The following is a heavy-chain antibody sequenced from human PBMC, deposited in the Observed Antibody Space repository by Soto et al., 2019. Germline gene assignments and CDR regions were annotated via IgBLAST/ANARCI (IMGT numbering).Heavy chain of an antibody. Sequence: PSETLSLTCTVSGDSISSGSYWGWIRQPPGEGPEWIASIYHGGTTFYNPSLKSRISISVDTSKNQFSLRLTSVTAADTATYYCARVHVMVGAGSTFDYWGPGTLVTVSS. D-gene: IGHD3-10*01. V-gene: IGHV4-38-2*02. J-gene: IGHJ4*03. CDR2: IYHGGTT. CDR3: ARVHVMVGAGSTFDY. CDR1: GDSISSGSY.